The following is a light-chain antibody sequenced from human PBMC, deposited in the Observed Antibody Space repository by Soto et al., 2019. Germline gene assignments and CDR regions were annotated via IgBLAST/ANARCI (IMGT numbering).Light chain of an antibody. CDR1: QGVSSSY. Sequence: EIGLTQSPCTLSLSPGERATLSCRASQGVSSSYLAWYQQKPGQAPRLLIYGASSRATGIPDRFSGSGSGTDFTLTISRLEPEDVVVYYCQQYEAVVTFGQGTKVDIK. CDR3: QQYEAVVT. CDR2: GAS. J-gene: IGKJ1*01. V-gene: IGKV3-20*01.